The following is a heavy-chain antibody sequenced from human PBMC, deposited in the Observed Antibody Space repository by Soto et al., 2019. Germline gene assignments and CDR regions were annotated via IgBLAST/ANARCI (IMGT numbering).Heavy chain of an antibody. CDR3: ARGVTPDYFDL. J-gene: IGHJ4*02. Sequence: QVQLVQSEAEVKRPGASVKVSCKASGYTFINYGLSWVRQSPGQGIEWMGWINGYNGNTNYAQKFQGRVTMTTDTSTTSGYREVTCLISDDTALYFCARGVTPDYFDLWGQGPRVTVSS. D-gene: IGHD2-21*02. V-gene: IGHV1-18*01. CDR1: GYTFINYG. CDR2: INGYNGNT.